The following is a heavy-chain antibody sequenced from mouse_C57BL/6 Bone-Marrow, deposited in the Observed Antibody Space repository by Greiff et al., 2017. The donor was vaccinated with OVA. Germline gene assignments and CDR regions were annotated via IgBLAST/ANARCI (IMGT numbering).Heavy chain of an antibody. CDR3: ARDPPLGGNYEGGFDY. Sequence: EVQGVESGGGLVQPGGSLSLSCAASGFTFTDYYMSWVRQPPGKALEWLGFIRNKANGYTTEYSASVKGRFTISRDNSQSILYLTMNALRAEDSATYYCARDPPLGGNYEGGFDYWGQGTTLTVSS. CDR2: IRNKANGYTT. J-gene: IGHJ2*01. V-gene: IGHV7-3*01. CDR1: GFTFTDYY. D-gene: IGHD2-1*01.